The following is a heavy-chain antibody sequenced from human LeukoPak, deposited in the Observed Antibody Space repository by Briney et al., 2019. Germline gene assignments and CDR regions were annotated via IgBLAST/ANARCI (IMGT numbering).Heavy chain of an antibody. D-gene: IGHD6-6*01. CDR1: GGSFSGYY. Sequence: KPSETLSLTCAVYGGSFSGYYWSWIRQPPGKGLEWIGEINHSGSTNYNPSLKSRATISVDTSKNQFSLKLSSVTAADTAVYYCARGSSSSNYFDYWGQGTLVTVSS. V-gene: IGHV4-34*01. CDR2: INHSGST. CDR3: ARGSSSSNYFDY. J-gene: IGHJ4*02.